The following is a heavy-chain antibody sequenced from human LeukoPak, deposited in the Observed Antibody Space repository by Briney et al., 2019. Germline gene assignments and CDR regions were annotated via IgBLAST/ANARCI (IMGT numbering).Heavy chain of an antibody. V-gene: IGHV4-39*07. CDR3: ARGRTKKGSFPLGRYYYMDV. J-gene: IGHJ6*03. D-gene: IGHD3-10*01. Sequence: SETLSLPCTVSGGSISSSSYYWGWIRQPPGKGLEWIGSIYYSGSTYYNPSLKSRVTISVDTSKNQFSLKLSSVTAADTAVYYCARGRTKKGSFPLGRYYYMDVWGKGTTVTVSS. CDR1: GGSISSSSYY. CDR2: IYYSGST.